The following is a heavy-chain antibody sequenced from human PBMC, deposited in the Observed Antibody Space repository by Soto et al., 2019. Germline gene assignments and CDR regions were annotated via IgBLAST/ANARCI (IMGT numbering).Heavy chain of an antibody. V-gene: IGHV4-59*02. J-gene: IGHJ6*03. CDR2: VYDNGRT. D-gene: IGHD2-2*01. CDR1: GGPVRGDY. Sequence: SETLSLTCTVSGGPVRGDYWSWIRQTPGRQLEWIGYVYDNGRTSYNPSLESRLTISVDTSNNQFSMKLSSVTAADTAVYYCARVIVLGYCSSTSCYAGPNYYYYMDVWGKGTTVTVSS. CDR3: ARVIVLGYCSSTSCYAGPNYYYYMDV.